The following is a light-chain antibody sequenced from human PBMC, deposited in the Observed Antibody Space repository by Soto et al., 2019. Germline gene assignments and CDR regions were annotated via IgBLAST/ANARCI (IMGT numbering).Light chain of an antibody. CDR2: AAS. CDR1: QSINTY. Sequence: DIQMTQSPSSLSASVGDRVTITCRASQSINTYLNWYHQKPGKAPKLLIYAASSLQRGVPSRFSGSGSGTAFTLTLSSLQPEDFATYYCQQSYTTPITFGQGTRLEIK. CDR3: QQSYTTPIT. V-gene: IGKV1-39*01. J-gene: IGKJ5*01.